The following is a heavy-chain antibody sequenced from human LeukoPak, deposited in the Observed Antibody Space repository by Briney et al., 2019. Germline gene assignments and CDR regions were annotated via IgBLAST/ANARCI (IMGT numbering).Heavy chain of an antibody. CDR2: IFYSGST. J-gene: IGHJ4*02. Sequence: TSETLSLTCTVSGGSISSCYWSWIRQPPGKGLEWIGYIFYSGSTNYNPSLKSRVTISVDTSKNQVSLKLRSVTAADTAVYYCARTNPSFDYWGQGTLVTVSS. CDR1: GGSISSCY. CDR3: ARTNPSFDY. V-gene: IGHV4-59*08.